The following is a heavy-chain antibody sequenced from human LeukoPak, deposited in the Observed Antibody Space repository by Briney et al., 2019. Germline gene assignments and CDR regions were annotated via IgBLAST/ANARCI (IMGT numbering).Heavy chain of an antibody. CDR3: ARSYSSSSDWFDP. D-gene: IGHD6-6*01. CDR1: GGSISSSSYY. J-gene: IGHJ5*02. CDR2: IYYSGST. V-gene: IGHV4-39*07. Sequence: PSETLPLTCTVSGGSISSSSYYWGWIRQPPGKGLEWIGSIYYSGSTYYNPSLKSRVTISVDTSKNQFSLKLSSVTAADTAVYYCARSYSSSSDWFDPWGQGTLVTVSS.